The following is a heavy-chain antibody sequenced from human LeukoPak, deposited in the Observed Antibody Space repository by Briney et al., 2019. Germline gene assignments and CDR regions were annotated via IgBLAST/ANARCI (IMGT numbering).Heavy chain of an antibody. CDR2: IYYSGST. V-gene: IGHV4-39*07. Sequence: SETLSLTCIVSGGSISSSSYYWGWIRQPPGKGLEWVGSIYYSGSTYYNPSLKSRVTISVDTSKNQFSLKLSSVTAADTAVYYCAREEGYYGSNSSRYYYYYMDVWGKGTTVTVSS. CDR1: GGSISSSSYY. CDR3: AREEGYYGSNSSRYYYYYMDV. J-gene: IGHJ6*03. D-gene: IGHD3-22*01.